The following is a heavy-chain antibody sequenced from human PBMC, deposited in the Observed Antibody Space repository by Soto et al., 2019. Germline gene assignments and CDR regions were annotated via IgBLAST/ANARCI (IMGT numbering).Heavy chain of an antibody. CDR1: GYTFTSYA. Sequence: ASVKVSCKASGYTFTSYAMHWVRQAPGQRLEWMGWINAGNGNTKYSQKFQGRVTITRDTSASTAYMELSSLRSEDTAVYYCAIDHLSYSGSYYAVEYYFDYWGQGTLVTVSS. CDR3: AIDHLSYSGSYYAVEYYFDY. V-gene: IGHV1-3*01. CDR2: INAGNGNT. J-gene: IGHJ4*02. D-gene: IGHD1-26*01.